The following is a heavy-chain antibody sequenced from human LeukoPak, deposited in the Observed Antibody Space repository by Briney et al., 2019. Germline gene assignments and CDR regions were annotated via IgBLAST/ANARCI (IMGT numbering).Heavy chain of an antibody. CDR3: ARSRAFNSGAFDP. D-gene: IGHD1-26*01. V-gene: IGHV4-61*01. CDR2: IYNGVNT. J-gene: IGHJ5*02. Sequence: SETLSLTCTVSGASVSSASYWSWIRQPPGKGVEWIAHIYNGVNTNYDLPLKSRVTISVDTSKNQFSLRLNSVTAADTAVYYCARSRAFNSGAFDPWGQGSLVTVSS. CDR1: GASVSSASY.